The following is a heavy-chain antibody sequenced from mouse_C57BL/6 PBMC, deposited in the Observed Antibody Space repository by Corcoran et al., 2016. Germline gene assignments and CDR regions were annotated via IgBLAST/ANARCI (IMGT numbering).Heavy chain of an antibody. CDR2: INPNNGGT. Sequence: EVQLQQSGPELVKPGASVKIPCKASGYTFTDYNMDWVKQSHGKSLEWIGDINPNNGGTIYNQKFKGKATLTVDKSSSTAYMELRSLTSEDTAVYYCARTGDYGNRHYYAMDYGDQGTSVTVSS. D-gene: IGHD2-1*01. V-gene: IGHV1-18*01. J-gene: IGHJ4*01. CDR3: ARTGDYGNRHYYAMDY. CDR1: GYTFTDYN.